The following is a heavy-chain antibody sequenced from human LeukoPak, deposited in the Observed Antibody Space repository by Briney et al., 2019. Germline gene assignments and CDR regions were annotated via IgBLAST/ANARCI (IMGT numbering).Heavy chain of an antibody. Sequence: GGSLRLSCAASGFTFSNYGIHWVRQAPGKGLEWVAVIPYDGSNKYYADSVKGRFTISRDNSKSTLSLQMNSLRAEDTAIYYCATYRQVLLPFESWGQGTLVTVSS. D-gene: IGHD2-8*02. J-gene: IGHJ4*02. CDR2: IPYDGSNK. CDR3: ATYRQVLLPFES. CDR1: GFTFSNYG. V-gene: IGHV3-30*03.